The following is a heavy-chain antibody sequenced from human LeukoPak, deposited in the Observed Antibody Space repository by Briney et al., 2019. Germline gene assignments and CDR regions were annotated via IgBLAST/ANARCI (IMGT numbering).Heavy chain of an antibody. Sequence: ASVKVPCKVSGGTFNSYDISWVRQAPGQGLDWMGGIIPVSGTADYAQKFQGRVTITTDVSTSTVYMELSSLRSEDTAIYYCAREFCSSTSCYYFEYWGQGTLVTVSS. J-gene: IGHJ4*02. CDR2: IIPVSGTA. CDR1: GGTFNSYD. D-gene: IGHD2-2*01. V-gene: IGHV1-69*05. CDR3: AREFCSSTSCYYFEY.